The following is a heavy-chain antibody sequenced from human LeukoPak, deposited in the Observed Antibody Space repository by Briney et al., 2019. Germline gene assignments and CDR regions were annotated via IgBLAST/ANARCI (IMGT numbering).Heavy chain of an antibody. J-gene: IGHJ6*02. D-gene: IGHD6-19*01. CDR2: ISAYNGNT. Sequence: GSSVKVSCKASGYTFTSYGISWVRQAPGQGLEWMGWISAYNGNTNYAQKLQGRVTMTTDTSTSTAYMELRSLRSDDTAVYYCARDQWLTQSDPYYYYGMDVWGQGTTVTVSS. V-gene: IGHV1-18*01. CDR1: GYTFTSYG. CDR3: ARDQWLTQSDPYYYYGMDV.